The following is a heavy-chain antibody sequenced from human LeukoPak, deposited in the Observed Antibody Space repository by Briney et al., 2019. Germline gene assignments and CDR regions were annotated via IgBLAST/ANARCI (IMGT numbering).Heavy chain of an antibody. Sequence: SETLSLTCTVSGGSISSYYWSWIRQPPGKGLEWIGYIYYSGSTNYNPSLKSRVTISVDTSKNHFSLKLRSVTAADTAVYYCARGRGIVPSAMWDFWGQGTLVTVSS. D-gene: IGHD2-2*01. CDR2: IYYSGST. V-gene: IGHV4-59*01. J-gene: IGHJ4*02. CDR1: GGSISSYY. CDR3: ARGRGIVPSAMWDF.